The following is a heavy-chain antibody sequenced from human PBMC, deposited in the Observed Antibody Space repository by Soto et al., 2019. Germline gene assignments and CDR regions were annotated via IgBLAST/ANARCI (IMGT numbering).Heavy chain of an antibody. J-gene: IGHJ3*02. Sequence: ASVKLSCKASGGTFSSYAISWLRQAPGQGLEWMGGIIPIFGTANYAQKFQGRVTITADESTSTAYMELSSLRSEDTAVYYCARDLYYYDSSGYYSLRRSRAFDIWGQGTMVTVSS. CDR2: IIPIFGTA. D-gene: IGHD3-22*01. V-gene: IGHV1-69*13. CDR1: GGTFSSYA. CDR3: ARDLYYYDSSGYYSLRRSRAFDI.